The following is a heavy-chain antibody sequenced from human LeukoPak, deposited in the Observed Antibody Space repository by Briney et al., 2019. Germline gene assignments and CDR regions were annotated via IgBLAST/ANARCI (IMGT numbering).Heavy chain of an antibody. CDR3: ARLMRGVRGVDRYGMDV. V-gene: IGHV3-21*01. D-gene: IGHD3-10*01. Sequence: GGSLRLSCAASGFTFSSYSMNWVRQAPGKGLEWVSSISSSSSYIYYADSVKGRFTISRDNSKNTLYLQMNSLRAEDTAVYYCARLMRGVRGVDRYGMDVWGQGTTVTVSS. CDR1: GFTFSSYS. CDR2: ISSSSSYI. J-gene: IGHJ6*02.